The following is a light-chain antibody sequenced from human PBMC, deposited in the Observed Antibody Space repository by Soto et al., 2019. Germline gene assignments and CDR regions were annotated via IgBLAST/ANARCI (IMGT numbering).Light chain of an antibody. CDR2: GAS. J-gene: IGKJ3*01. CDR3: QEYGSSPIS. CDR1: QGVSSRY. V-gene: IGKV3-20*01. Sequence: EIVLTQSPGTLSLSPGARATLSCRASQGVSSRYLAWYQQKPGQAPRLLIYGASTRATGIPDRFSGSGSGTDFTLTISRLEPEDFAVYNCQEYGSSPISFGTGTKVDIK.